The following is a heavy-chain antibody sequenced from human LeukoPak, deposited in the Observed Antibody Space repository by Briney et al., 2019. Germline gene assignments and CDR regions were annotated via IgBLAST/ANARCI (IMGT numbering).Heavy chain of an antibody. V-gene: IGHV3-7*01. CDR3: AKDQGKATILPTAIWD. J-gene: IGHJ4*02. CDR1: GFTFSSYW. CDR2: IKQDESEK. Sequence: PGGSLRLSCAGSGFTFSSYWMSWVRQAPGKGLEWVANIKQDESEKYYVDSVRGRFTISRDNAKNSLYLQMNSLRAGDTAVYFCAKDQGKATILPTAIWDWGQGTLVTVSS. D-gene: IGHD2-2*01.